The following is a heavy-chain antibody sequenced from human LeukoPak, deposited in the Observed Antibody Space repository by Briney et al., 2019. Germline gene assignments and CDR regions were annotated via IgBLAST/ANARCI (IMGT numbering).Heavy chain of an antibody. Sequence: SETLSLTCTVSGGSISSYYWSWIRQPPGKGLEWNGYIYYSGSTNYNPSLKSRVTISVDTSKNQFSLKLSSVTAADTAVYYCARGEGLAAAGTYYYYYGMDVWGQGTTVTVSS. D-gene: IGHD6-13*01. J-gene: IGHJ6*02. CDR3: ARGEGLAAAGTYYYYYGMDV. CDR2: IYYSGST. CDR1: GGSISSYY. V-gene: IGHV4-59*01.